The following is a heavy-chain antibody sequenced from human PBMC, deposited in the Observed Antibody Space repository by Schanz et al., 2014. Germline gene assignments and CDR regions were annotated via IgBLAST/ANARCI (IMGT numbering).Heavy chain of an antibody. CDR2: ISSGGPT. V-gene: IGHV3-23*01. CDR3: AKLVAAIGSGDGMDV. CDR1: GYLFRNYA. D-gene: IGHD3-10*01. Sequence: EEQLLESGGDLVQPGGSLRLSCAASGYLFRNYAMNWVRQAPGKGLEWVSQISSGGPTYHTDSVKGRFTIPRDDSNNMLYLQMNSLRVEDTAVYDCAKLVAAIGSGDGMDVWGQGTTVTVSS. J-gene: IGHJ6*02.